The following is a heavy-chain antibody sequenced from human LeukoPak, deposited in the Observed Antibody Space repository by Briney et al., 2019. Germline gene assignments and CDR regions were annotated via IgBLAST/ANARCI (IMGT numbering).Heavy chain of an antibody. J-gene: IGHJ6*03. CDR3: ASEYYYGSSGYYDNYMDV. D-gene: IGHD3-22*01. Sequence: SVKVSCKASGGTFSSYAISWVRQAPGQGLEWMGRIIPIFGTANYAQKFQGRVTITTDESTSTAYMELSSLRSEDTAVYYCASEYYYGSSGYYDNYMDVWGKGTTVTVSS. CDR2: IIPIFGTA. CDR1: GGTFSSYA. V-gene: IGHV1-69*05.